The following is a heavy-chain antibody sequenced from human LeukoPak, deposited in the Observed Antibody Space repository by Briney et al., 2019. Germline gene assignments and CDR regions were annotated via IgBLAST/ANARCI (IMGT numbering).Heavy chain of an antibody. Sequence: SETLSLTCTVSGGPISSYYWSWIRQPPGKGLEWIGEINHSGSTNYNPSLKSRVTISVDTSKNQFSLKLSSVTAADTAVYYCARDREGHRYGYDYYMDVWGKGTTVTVSS. CDR2: INHSGST. V-gene: IGHV4-34*01. J-gene: IGHJ6*03. CDR3: ARDREGHRYGYDYYMDV. D-gene: IGHD5-18*01. CDR1: GGPISSYY.